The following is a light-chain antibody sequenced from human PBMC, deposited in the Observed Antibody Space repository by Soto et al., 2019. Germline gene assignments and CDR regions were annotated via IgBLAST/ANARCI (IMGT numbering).Light chain of an antibody. CDR1: SSDVGLYNY. Sequence: QSALTQPASVSGSPGQSITISCTGSSSDVGLYNYVSWYQHHPGNAPKLLIYEVSNRPSGVSTRFSGSKSHNTASLTISGLQAEDEANYSCTSFTAGSTLVFGGGTKLTVL. CDR3: TSFTAGSTLV. V-gene: IGLV2-14*01. CDR2: EVS. J-gene: IGLJ2*01.